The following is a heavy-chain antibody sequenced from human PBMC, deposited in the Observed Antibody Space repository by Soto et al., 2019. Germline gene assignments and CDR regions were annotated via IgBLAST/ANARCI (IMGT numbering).Heavy chain of an antibody. V-gene: IGHV3-30-3*01. CDR3: ARVSIAVAGIAYYFDY. D-gene: IGHD6-19*01. CDR1: GFSFSSCA. CDR2: ISHDGTKK. J-gene: IGHJ4*02. Sequence: QVQLVESGGGVVQPGRSLRLSCAASGFSFSSCAMHWDRQAPGKGLEWVAVISHDGTKKYYAASVKGRFTISRDNSINALHVQMNSPGAEDTAVYYCARVSIAVAGIAYYFDYWGQGTLVTVSS.